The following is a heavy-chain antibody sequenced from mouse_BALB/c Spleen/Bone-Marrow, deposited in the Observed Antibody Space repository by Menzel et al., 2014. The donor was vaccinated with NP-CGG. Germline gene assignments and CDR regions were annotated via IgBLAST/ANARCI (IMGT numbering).Heavy chain of an antibody. CDR3: TRAMITRAWFAY. CDR2: IYPGNSDT. V-gene: IGHV1-5*01. D-gene: IGHD2-4*01. Sequence: EVQRVESGTVLARPGAPVKMSCKASGYTLTSYWMHWVKQRPGQGLEWIGAIYPGNSDTSYNQKFKGKAKLTAVTSTSTAYMELSSLTNEDSAVYYCTRAMITRAWFAYWGQGTLVTVSA. CDR1: GYTLTSYW. J-gene: IGHJ3*01.